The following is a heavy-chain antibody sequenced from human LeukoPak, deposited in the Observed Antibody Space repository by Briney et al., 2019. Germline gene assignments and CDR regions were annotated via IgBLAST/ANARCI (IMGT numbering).Heavy chain of an antibody. CDR1: GYTITNNY. J-gene: IGHJ5*02. V-gene: IGHV1-46*01. Sequence: RASVKVSCKASGYTITNNYMHWVRQAPGQGLEWMGVINPSGTGTSYAQKFQGRIIMSRDTSTSTVYMELSSLRSEDTAFYYCATDHSMANTAWWFDPWGQGTLVTVSS. D-gene: IGHD5-24*01. CDR3: ATDHSMANTAWWFDP. CDR2: INPSGTGT.